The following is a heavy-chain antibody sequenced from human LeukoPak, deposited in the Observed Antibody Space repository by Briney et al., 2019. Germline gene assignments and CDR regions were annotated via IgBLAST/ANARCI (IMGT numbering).Heavy chain of an antibody. J-gene: IGHJ4*02. Sequence: GGSLRLSCAASGFTFSNYAMSWVRQAPGKGLEWVSSITGSGGSTYYADSVKGRFTISRDNSKNTVYLQMSSLRAEDTAVYYCAKDKGDFWSGHHYWGQGTLVTVSS. CDR1: GFTFSNYA. D-gene: IGHD3-3*01. CDR3: AKDKGDFWSGHHY. V-gene: IGHV3-23*01. CDR2: ITGSGGST.